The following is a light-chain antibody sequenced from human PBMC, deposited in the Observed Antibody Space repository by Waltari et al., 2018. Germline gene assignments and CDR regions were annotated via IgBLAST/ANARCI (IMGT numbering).Light chain of an antibody. CDR1: SSDVGTYNP. Sequence: QSALTQPASVSGSPGQSITISCTGTSSDVGTYNPVSWYQQHPGKAPKLMIYDVTNLPSGVSNLFSASTSGHTAALTISTLQAEDEADYYCSAYTSSSTVVFGGGTKVTVL. CDR3: SAYTSSSTVV. CDR2: DVT. J-gene: IGLJ2*01. V-gene: IGLV2-14*03.